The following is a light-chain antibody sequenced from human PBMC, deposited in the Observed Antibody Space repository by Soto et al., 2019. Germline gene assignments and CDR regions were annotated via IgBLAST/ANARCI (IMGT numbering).Light chain of an antibody. V-gene: IGLV1-44*01. CDR1: SSNIATNT. Sequence: QSVLTQAPSASGTPGQRVPISCSGSSSNIATNTVQWYQHLPGAAPEVLIYSDNQRPSGVPDRFSGSKSGTSVSLAISGLQSEDEGDYYCSAWDNSLNGYVFGPGTKLTVL. J-gene: IGLJ1*01. CDR3: SAWDNSLNGYV. CDR2: SDN.